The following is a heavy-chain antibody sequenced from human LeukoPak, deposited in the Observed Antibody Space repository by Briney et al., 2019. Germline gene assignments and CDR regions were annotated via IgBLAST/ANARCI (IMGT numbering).Heavy chain of an antibody. V-gene: IGHV1-69*01. Sequence: ASVKVSCKASGGTFSSYAISWVRQAPGQELEWMGGIIPIFGTANYAQKFQGRVTITADESTSTAYMELSSLRSEDTAVYYCAREFYSNYVMGYGMDVWGQGTTVTVSS. CDR3: AREFYSNYVMGYGMDV. J-gene: IGHJ6*02. CDR2: IIPIFGTA. CDR1: GGTFSSYA. D-gene: IGHD4-11*01.